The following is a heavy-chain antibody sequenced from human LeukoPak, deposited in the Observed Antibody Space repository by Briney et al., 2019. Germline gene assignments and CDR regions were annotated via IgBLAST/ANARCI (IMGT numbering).Heavy chain of an antibody. Sequence: GGTLRLSCAASRITFSSYAMNWVRQAPGKGLEWVSAISGSGGNTYYADSVKGRFTISRDNAKTSLYLQMNSLRAEDTAVYYCARGLSGVTGYTYGRGIDYWGQGTLVTVSS. V-gene: IGHV3-23*01. CDR3: ARGLSGVTGYTYGRGIDY. J-gene: IGHJ4*02. CDR2: ISGSGGNT. CDR1: RITFSSYA. D-gene: IGHD5-18*01.